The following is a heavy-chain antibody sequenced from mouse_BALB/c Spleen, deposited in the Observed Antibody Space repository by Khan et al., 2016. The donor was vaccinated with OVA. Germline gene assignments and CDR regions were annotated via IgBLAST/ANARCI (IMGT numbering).Heavy chain of an antibody. V-gene: IGHV1-81*01. Sequence: VQLQESGPELVKPGASVKMSCKASGYTFTYYVITWVKQRTGQGLEWIGEIYPGSDNAYYNERFKGKATLTADKSSNTTHMQLSSLTSEDSAVYFCARVDGYYVYFDYWGQGTTLTVSS. CDR1: GYTFTYYV. CDR3: ARVDGYYVYFDY. J-gene: IGHJ2*01. CDR2: IYPGSDNA. D-gene: IGHD2-3*01.